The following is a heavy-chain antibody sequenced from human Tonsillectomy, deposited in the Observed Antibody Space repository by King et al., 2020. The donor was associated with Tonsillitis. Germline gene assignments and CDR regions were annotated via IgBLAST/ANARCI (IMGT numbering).Heavy chain of an antibody. CDR1: GGSFSGYY. J-gene: IGHJ5*02. Sequence: VQLQQWGAGLLKPSETLSLTCAVYGGSFSGYYWSWIRQPPGKGLEWIGEINHSGSTNYNPSLKSRVTISVNTSKNQFPLKLSSVTAADTAVYYCARVRRRLVSHWFDPWGQGTLVTVSS. CDR3: ARVRRRLVSHWFDP. D-gene: IGHD3-16*01. CDR2: INHSGST. V-gene: IGHV4-34*01.